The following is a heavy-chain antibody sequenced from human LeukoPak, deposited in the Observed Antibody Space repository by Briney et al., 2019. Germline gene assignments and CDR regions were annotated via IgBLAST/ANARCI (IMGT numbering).Heavy chain of an antibody. Sequence: GGSLRLSCAASGFTFSNAWMSWVRQAPGKGLEWVGRIKSKTDGGTTDYAAPVKGRFTISRDDSKNTLYLQMNSLKTEDTAVYYCTTLPLTMVRGVPSRFDPWGQGTLVTVSS. J-gene: IGHJ5*02. D-gene: IGHD3-10*01. CDR1: GFTFSNAW. CDR2: IKSKTDGGTT. V-gene: IGHV3-15*01. CDR3: TTLPLTMVRGVPSRFDP.